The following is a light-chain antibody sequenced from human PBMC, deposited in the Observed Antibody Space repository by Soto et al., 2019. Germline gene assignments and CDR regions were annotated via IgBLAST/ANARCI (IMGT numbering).Light chain of an antibody. CDR2: AAS. CDR3: QKYNSAPFT. Sequence: DIQMTQSPFSLSASVGDRVTITCRASQGIYNHLAWYQQRPGKVPNVLIYAASTLQSGVPSRFSGSGSGTDFTLTISSLQPEDVASYYCQKYNSAPFTLGQGTKLEIK. V-gene: IGKV1-27*01. CDR1: QGIYNH. J-gene: IGKJ2*01.